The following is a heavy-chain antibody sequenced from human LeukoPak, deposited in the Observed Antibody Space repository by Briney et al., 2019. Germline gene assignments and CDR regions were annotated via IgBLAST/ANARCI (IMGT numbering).Heavy chain of an antibody. J-gene: IGHJ4*02. D-gene: IGHD3-10*01. Sequence: SETLSLTCTVSGGSISSSYWSWIRQPPGKGLERIGYIHHSGSTSSNPSLKSRVTISIDTSKNQFSLMLSSVTASDTAVYYCARHFYGSGSYYSDYWGQGTLVTVSS. CDR3: ARHFYGSGSYYSDY. V-gene: IGHV4-59*08. CDR2: IHHSGST. CDR1: GGSISSSY.